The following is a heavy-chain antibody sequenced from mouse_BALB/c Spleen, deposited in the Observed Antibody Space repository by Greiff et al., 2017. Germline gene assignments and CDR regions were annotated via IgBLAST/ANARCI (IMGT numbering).Heavy chain of an antibody. D-gene: IGHD2-1*01. CDR3: ARDRGNYEYYFDY. J-gene: IGHJ2*01. CDR1: GFTFTDYY. CDR2: IRNKANGYTT. Sequence: EVQGVESGGGLVQPGGSLRLSCATSGFTFTDYYMSWVRQPPGKALEWLGFIRNKANGYTTEYSASVKGRFTISRDNSQSILYLQMNTLRAEDSATYYCARDRGNYEYYFDYWGQGTTLTVSS. V-gene: IGHV7-3*02.